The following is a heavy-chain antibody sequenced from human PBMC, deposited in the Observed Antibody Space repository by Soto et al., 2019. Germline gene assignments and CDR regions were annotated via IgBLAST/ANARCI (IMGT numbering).Heavy chain of an antibody. Sequence: SETLSLTCSVSGGSVRSGNHFWNWIRQPPGRRLEWLGYVYYTGVTNYNPSLKSRVSMPVDTSKNQFSLKLTSLTAADTAVYYCARGGEPLGYYGLDVWGQGITVTVSS. V-gene: IGHV4-61*01. CDR2: VYYTGVT. D-gene: IGHD3-10*01. CDR3: ARGGEPLGYYGLDV. CDR1: GGSVRSGNHF. J-gene: IGHJ6*02.